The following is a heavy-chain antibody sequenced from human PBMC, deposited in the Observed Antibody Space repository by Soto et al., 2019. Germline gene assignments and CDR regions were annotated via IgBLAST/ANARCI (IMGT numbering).Heavy chain of an antibody. D-gene: IGHD6-19*01. J-gene: IGHJ4*02. Sequence: QVQLQQWGAGLLKPSETLSLTCAVYGGSFSGYYWSWVRQPPGKGLEWMGEINHSGSTNYNPSLKSRVTISVDTSKNQFSLKLSSVTAADTAVYYCARGIGVAGLDYWGQGTLVTVSS. V-gene: IGHV4-34*01. CDR3: ARGIGVAGLDY. CDR1: GGSFSGYY. CDR2: INHSGST.